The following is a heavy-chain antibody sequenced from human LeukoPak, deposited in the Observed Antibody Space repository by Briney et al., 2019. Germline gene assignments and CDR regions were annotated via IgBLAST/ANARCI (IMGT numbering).Heavy chain of an antibody. CDR3: STAMFD. D-gene: IGHD3-10*02. Sequence: GGSLRLSCAASGFTFSNAWMSWVRQAPGKGLEWVGRIKIITDGGATDYAAPVKGRFIISRDDSKNTLYLQMNSLKTEDTAVYYCSTAMFDWGQGTLVTVSS. J-gene: IGHJ4*02. V-gene: IGHV3-15*01. CDR1: GFTFSNAW. CDR2: IKIITDGGAT.